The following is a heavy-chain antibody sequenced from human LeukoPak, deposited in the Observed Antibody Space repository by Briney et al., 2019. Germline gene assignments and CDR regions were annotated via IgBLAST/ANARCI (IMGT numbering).Heavy chain of an antibody. D-gene: IGHD1-26*01. V-gene: IGHV4-34*01. J-gene: IGHJ5*02. CDR2: INHSGST. Sequence: SETLSLTCAVYGGSFSGYYWSWIRQPPGKGLDWIGEINHSGSTNYNPSLKSRVTISVDTSKNQFSLKLSSVTAADTAVYYCARAPQGSSRRGWFDPWGQGTLVTVSS. CDR3: ARAPQGSSRRGWFDP. CDR1: GGSFSGYY.